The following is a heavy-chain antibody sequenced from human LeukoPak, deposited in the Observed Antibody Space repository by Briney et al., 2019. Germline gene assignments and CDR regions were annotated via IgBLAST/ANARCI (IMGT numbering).Heavy chain of an antibody. CDR2: INPNSGGT. V-gene: IGHV1-2*02. Sequence: ASVKVSCKASGYTFTGYYMHWVRQAPGQGLEWMGWINPNSGGTNYAQKFQGRVTTTRDTSISTAYMELSRLRSDDTAVYYCARLHGTHNAFDIWGQGTMVTVSS. CDR1: GYTFTGYY. J-gene: IGHJ3*02. D-gene: IGHD2-21*01. CDR3: ARLHGTHNAFDI.